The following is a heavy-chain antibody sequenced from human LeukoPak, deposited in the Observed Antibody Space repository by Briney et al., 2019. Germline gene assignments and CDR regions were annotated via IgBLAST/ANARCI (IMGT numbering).Heavy chain of an antibody. CDR2: IYYSGST. CDR3: ARAVGGSPPVMAFDI. Sequence: SDTLSLTCAVSGYSISSSNWWGWIRQPPGKGLEWIGYIYYSGSTYYNPSLKSRVTMSVDTSKNQFSLKLSSVTTVDTAVYYCARAVGGSPPVMAFDIWGQGTMVTVSS. V-gene: IGHV4-28*01. CDR1: GYSISSSNW. D-gene: IGHD1-26*01. J-gene: IGHJ3*02.